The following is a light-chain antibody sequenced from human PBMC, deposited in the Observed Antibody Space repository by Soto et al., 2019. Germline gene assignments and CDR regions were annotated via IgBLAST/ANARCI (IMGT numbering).Light chain of an antibody. CDR1: NIGIKS. CDR2: YDT. CDR3: QVWDSSSDHVV. Sequence: SYELTQPPSVSVAPGKTARITCGGDNIGIKSVHWYQQKPGQAPVLVIYYDTDRPSGIPERFSGSSSGNTATLTISRVEAGDEADYYCQVWDSSSDHVVFGGGTKLTVL. J-gene: IGLJ2*01. V-gene: IGLV3-21*04.